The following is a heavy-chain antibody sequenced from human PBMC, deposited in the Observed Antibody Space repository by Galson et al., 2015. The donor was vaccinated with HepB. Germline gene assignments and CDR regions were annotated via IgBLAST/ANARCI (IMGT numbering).Heavy chain of an antibody. Sequence: SVKVSCKASGYTSTSYAMHWVRQAPGQRLEWMGWINAGNGNTKYSQKFQGGVTITRDTSASTAYMELSSLRSEDTAVYYCARGGGGRRGKQWLVPGAFDIWSQGTMVTVSS. CDR1: GYTSTSYA. V-gene: IGHV1-3*01. CDR2: INAGNGNT. J-gene: IGHJ3*02. CDR3: ARGGGGRRGKQWLVPGAFDI. D-gene: IGHD6-19*01.